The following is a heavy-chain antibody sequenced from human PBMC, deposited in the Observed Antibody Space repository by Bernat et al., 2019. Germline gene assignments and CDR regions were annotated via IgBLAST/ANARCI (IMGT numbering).Heavy chain of an antibody. CDR2: ISAYNGNT. CDR1: GYTFTSYG. V-gene: IGHV1-18*01. CDR3: ARAPEHWNYGSVWFDP. Sequence: QVQLVQSGAEVKKPGASVKVSCRASGYTFTSYGISWVRQAPGQGLEWMGWISAYNGNTNYAQKLQGRVTMTTDTSTSTAYMELRSPRSDDTAVYYCARAPEHWNYGSVWFDPWGQGTLVTVSS. J-gene: IGHJ5*02. D-gene: IGHD1-7*01.